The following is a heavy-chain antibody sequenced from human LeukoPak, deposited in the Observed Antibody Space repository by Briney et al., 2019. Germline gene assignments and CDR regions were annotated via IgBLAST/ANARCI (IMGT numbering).Heavy chain of an antibody. Sequence: PSETLSLTCTVSGGSISSYYWSWIRQPPGKGLEWIGYIYYSGSTNYNPSLKSRVTISVDTSKNQFSLKLCSVTAADTAVYYCATRDDFWSGYGHWGQGTLVTVSS. CDR2: IYYSGST. V-gene: IGHV4-59*01. CDR1: GGSISSYY. CDR3: ATRDDFWSGYGH. J-gene: IGHJ4*02. D-gene: IGHD3-3*01.